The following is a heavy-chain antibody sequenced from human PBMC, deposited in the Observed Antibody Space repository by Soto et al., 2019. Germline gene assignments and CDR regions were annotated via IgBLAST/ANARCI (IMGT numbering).Heavy chain of an antibody. CDR1: GFTFSSYA. D-gene: IGHD5-12*01. V-gene: IGHV3-23*01. CDR3: AKDRGYSGYDIYYFDY. Sequence: GGSLRLSCPASGFTFSSYAMSWVRQAQGKELEWVSAISGSGGSTYYADSVKGRFTISRDNSKNTLYLQMNSLRAEDTAVYYCAKDRGYSGYDIYYFDYWGQGTLVTVSS. CDR2: ISGSGGST. J-gene: IGHJ4*02.